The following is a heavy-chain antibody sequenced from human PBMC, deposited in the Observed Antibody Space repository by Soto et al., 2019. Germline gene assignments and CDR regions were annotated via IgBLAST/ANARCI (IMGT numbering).Heavy chain of an antibody. Sequence: SLTCTVSGGSISRSSYSWGWIRRPPGKGLEWIGTIYYSGSTYYNPSLKSRVTISVDTSKNQFSLKLSSVTAADTAVYYCATRQGGSYNWFDPWGQGTLVTVSS. J-gene: IGHJ5*02. CDR2: IYYSGST. D-gene: IGHD2-15*01. CDR1: GGSISRSSYS. V-gene: IGHV4-39*01. CDR3: ATRQGGSYNWFDP.